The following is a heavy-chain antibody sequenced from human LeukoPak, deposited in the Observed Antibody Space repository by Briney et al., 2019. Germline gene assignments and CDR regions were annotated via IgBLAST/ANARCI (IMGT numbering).Heavy chain of an antibody. V-gene: IGHV4-39*01. D-gene: IGHD4-23*01. CDR2: LDSSGST. CDR1: GGSISSRSDY. J-gene: IGHJ6*03. CDR3: SRSHDYGGLYFYYYMDV. Sequence: SSETLSLTCTVSGGSISSRSDYWGWIRQTPGKGLEWIGNLDSSGSTYYNPSLKSRVTISVGTSKNQFSLNLRSVTAADTAIYFCSRSHDYGGLYFYYYMDVWGKGTTVTVSS.